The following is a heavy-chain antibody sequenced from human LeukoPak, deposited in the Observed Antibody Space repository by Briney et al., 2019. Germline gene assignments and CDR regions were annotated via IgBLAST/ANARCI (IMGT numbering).Heavy chain of an antibody. CDR1: GYTFTSYG. CDR2: ISAYNGNT. Sequence: ASVKVSCKASGYTFTSYGISWVRQAPGQGLEWMGRISAYNGNTNYAQKLQGRVTMTTDTSTSTAYMELRSLRSDDTAMYYCARDPSQVVPAAIDVWGQGTTVTVSS. D-gene: IGHD2-2*02. V-gene: IGHV1-18*01. J-gene: IGHJ6*02. CDR3: ARDPSQVVPAAIDV.